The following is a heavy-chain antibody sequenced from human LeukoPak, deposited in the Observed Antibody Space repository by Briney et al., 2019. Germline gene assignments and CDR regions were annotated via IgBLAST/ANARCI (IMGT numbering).Heavy chain of an antibody. CDR1: GFTFSSYS. CDR3: ARGPNSNWSGLDF. D-gene: IGHD6-6*01. CDR2: ISSSSSYI. V-gene: IGHV3-21*01. Sequence: GGSLRLSCAASGFTFSSYSMYWVRQAPGKGLEWVSSISSSSSYIYYADSVKGRFTVSRDNAKNTLYLQVNNLRAEDTAVYYCARGPNSNWSGLDFWGQGTLLTVSS. J-gene: IGHJ4*02.